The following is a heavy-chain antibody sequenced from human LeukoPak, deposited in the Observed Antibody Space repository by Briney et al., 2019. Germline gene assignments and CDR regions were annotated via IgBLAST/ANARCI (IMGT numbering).Heavy chain of an antibody. V-gene: IGHV1-46*01. Sequence: ASVKVSCKASGYTFTSHYMHWVRQAPGQGLEWMGLINPSGSSTLYAQKFQGRVTMTRDMSTTTDYMELSSLRSEDTAVYYCVRDNSVGDLAWWFDPWGQGTLVTVSS. D-gene: IGHD1-26*01. CDR2: INPSGSST. J-gene: IGHJ5*02. CDR1: GYTFTSHY. CDR3: VRDNSVGDLAWWFDP.